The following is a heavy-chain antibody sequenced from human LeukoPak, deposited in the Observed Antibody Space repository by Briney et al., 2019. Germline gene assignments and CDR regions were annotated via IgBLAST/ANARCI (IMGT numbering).Heavy chain of an antibody. CDR3: ARQGPYGSGSYFDY. J-gene: IGHJ4*02. CDR2: IYYSGST. CDR1: GGSISSGDYY. V-gene: IGHV4-30-4*01. D-gene: IGHD3-10*01. Sequence: SQTLSLTCTVSGGSISSGDYYWSWIRQPPGKGLEWIGYIYYSGSTYYNPSLKSRVTISVDTSKNQFSLKLSSVTAADTAVYYCARQGPYGSGSYFDYWGQGTLVTVSS.